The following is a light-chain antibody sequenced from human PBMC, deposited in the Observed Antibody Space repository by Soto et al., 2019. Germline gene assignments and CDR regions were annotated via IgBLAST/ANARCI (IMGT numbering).Light chain of an antibody. V-gene: IGKV3-11*01. CDR1: QSVSSY. Sequence: EIVVTQSPATLSFSPGERATLACRASQSVSSYLAWYQQKPGQAPRLLMYDASNRATGITARFSGSGSGTDFTLTIRSLESEDLAVYYCQQRSNWPPTFGGGNKVEI. CDR3: QQRSNWPPT. CDR2: DAS. J-gene: IGKJ4*01.